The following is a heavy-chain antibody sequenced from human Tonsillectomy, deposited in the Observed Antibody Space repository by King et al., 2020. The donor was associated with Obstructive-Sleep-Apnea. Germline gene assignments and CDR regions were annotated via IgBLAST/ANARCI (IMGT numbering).Heavy chain of an antibody. CDR2: IDWDDDK. J-gene: IGHJ4*02. Sequence: TLKESGPALVKPTQTLTLTCTFSGFSLSTSGMCVSWIRQPPGKALEWLARIDWDDDKYYSTFLKTRLTISKDTSKNQVVLTITNMDPVDTATYYCARILDYGDYGELGYYFDYWGQGTLVTVSS. CDR1: GFSLSTSGMC. V-gene: IGHV2-70*11. CDR3: ARILDYGDYGELGYYFDY. D-gene: IGHD4-17*01.